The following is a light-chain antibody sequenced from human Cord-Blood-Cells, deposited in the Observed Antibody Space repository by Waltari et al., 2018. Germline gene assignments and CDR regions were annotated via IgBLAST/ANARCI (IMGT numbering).Light chain of an antibody. CDR2: DAS. Sequence: EIVLTQSPATLSLSPGARATLSCRASQRVSSYLAWYHQKPGQAPRLLIYDASNRATGIPARFSASGSGTDFTLTISSLEPEDFAVYYCQQRSNWPITFGQGTRLEIK. J-gene: IGKJ5*01. CDR1: QRVSSY. CDR3: QQRSNWPIT. V-gene: IGKV3-11*01.